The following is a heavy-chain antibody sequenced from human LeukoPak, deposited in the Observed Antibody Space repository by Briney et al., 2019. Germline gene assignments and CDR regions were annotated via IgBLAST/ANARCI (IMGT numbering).Heavy chain of an antibody. CDR2: VTSRGGT. CDR3: ATTRLYGTTWAGAFED. Sequence: PGGSLRLPCAASGFILSSHGMSWVRQAPGKRLEWVSTVTSRGGTDYTDSVKGRFIISRDNSKNTLLLQMNSLRAEDTAVYYCATTRLYGTTWAGAFEDWGQGTPVTVSS. D-gene: IGHD2-8*01. J-gene: IGHJ4*01. CDR1: GFILSSHG. V-gene: IGHV3-23*01.